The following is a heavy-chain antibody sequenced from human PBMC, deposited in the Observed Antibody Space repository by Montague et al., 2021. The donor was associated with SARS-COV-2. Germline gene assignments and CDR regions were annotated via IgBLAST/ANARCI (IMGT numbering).Heavy chain of an antibody. V-gene: IGHV4-39*01. D-gene: IGHD4-17*01. CDR2: VSYSGST. CDR3: ARQYGDYSDNAFTI. J-gene: IGHJ3*02. Sequence: SETLSLTCTVSGDSISYRSYYWGWIRQPPGKGLEWIGTVSYSGSTYYNASLKSRVTIYVDTSKNQFSLKLTSVTAADTATYYCARQYGDYSDNAFTIWGQGTMVIVSS. CDR1: GDSISYRSYY.